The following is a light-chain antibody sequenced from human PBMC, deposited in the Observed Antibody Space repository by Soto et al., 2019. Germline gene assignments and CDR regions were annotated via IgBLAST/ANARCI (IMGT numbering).Light chain of an antibody. CDR3: QQSSSSPPIT. Sequence: DIQLTQSPSSLSASLGDSVSISCRASQNIDNHIHWYRQKSGKAPEVLIYAASTLRDGVSSRFSGSGYGTEFTLTINNLQPEDFATYYCQQSSSSPPITFGQGTRLDI. CDR1: QNIDNH. CDR2: AAS. V-gene: IGKV1-39*01. J-gene: IGKJ5*01.